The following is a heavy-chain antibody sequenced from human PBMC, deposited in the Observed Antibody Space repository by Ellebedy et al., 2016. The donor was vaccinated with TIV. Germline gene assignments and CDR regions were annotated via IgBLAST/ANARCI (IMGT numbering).Heavy chain of an antibody. CDR3: AKDGTSCYDY. V-gene: IGHV3-23*01. D-gene: IGHD2-2*01. Sequence: GESLKISCAASGFTFSHYWMNWVRQAPGKGLEWVSAISGSGGSTYYADSVKGRFTISRDNSKNTLYLQMNSLRAEDTAVYYCAKDGTSCYDYWGQGTLVTVSS. CDR1: GFTFSHYW. J-gene: IGHJ4*02. CDR2: ISGSGGST.